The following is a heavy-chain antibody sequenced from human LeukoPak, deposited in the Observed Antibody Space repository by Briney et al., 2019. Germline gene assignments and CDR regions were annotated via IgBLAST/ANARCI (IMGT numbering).Heavy chain of an antibody. D-gene: IGHD5-24*01. CDR2: IYYIGST. Sequence: PSETLSLTCTVSGDSISSYYWSWIRQPPGKGLEWIGYIYYIGSTNYNPSLKSRVTISVDTSKNQFSLKLSSVTAADTAVYYCASVRRDGYPFDYWGQGTLVTVSS. CDR1: GDSISSYY. V-gene: IGHV4-59*01. J-gene: IGHJ4*02. CDR3: ASVRRDGYPFDY.